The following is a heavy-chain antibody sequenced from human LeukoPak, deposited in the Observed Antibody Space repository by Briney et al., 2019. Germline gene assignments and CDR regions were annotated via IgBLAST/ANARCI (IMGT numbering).Heavy chain of an antibody. CDR2: INDDGSST. CDR3: ARGGTSSGWPEDAFDI. J-gene: IGHJ3*02. CDR1: GFTFKLYW. V-gene: IGHV3-74*01. D-gene: IGHD6-19*01. Sequence: GGSLRLSCAASGFTFKLYWMHWVRQAPGKGPVWVSRINDDGSSTSYAESVKGRFTISRDNAKNTLYLQMNSLRAEDTAVYYCARGGTSSGWPEDAFDIWGQGTMVTVSS.